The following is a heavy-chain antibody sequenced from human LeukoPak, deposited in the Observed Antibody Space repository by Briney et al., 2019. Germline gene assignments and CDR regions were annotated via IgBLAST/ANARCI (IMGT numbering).Heavy chain of an antibody. V-gene: IGHV4-34*01. J-gene: IGHJ3*01. CDR3: ARLGPYDIVTDDAFDV. Sequence: SETLSLTCAVYGGSFSGYYWTWIRQPPGKGLEWIGQINHSGSINYNPSLKSRVTISVDTSKNQFSLKLSSVTAADTAVYYCARLGPYDIVTDDAFDVWGQGTLVTVSS. CDR1: GGSFSGYY. CDR2: INHSGSI. D-gene: IGHD3-9*01.